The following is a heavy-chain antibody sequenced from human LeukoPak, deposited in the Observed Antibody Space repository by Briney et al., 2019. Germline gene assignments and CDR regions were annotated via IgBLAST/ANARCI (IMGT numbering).Heavy chain of an antibody. V-gene: IGHV3-21*01. CDR2: ISSSSSYI. Sequence: GGSLRLSCAASGFTFSSYSMNWVSQAPGKGLEWVSSISSSSSYIYYADSVKGRFTISRDNAKNSLYLQMNSLRAEDTAVYYCARGPELSLPASHDDAFDIWGQRTMVTVSS. CDR3: ARGPELSLPASHDDAFDI. CDR1: GFTFSSYS. J-gene: IGHJ3*02. D-gene: IGHD1-14*01.